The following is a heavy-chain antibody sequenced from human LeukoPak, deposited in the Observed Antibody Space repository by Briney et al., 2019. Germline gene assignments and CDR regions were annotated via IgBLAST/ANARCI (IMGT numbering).Heavy chain of an antibody. CDR3: ARVGFGVGYYYGSGIFNWFDP. J-gene: IGHJ5*02. V-gene: IGHV3-30-3*01. CDR2: ISYDGSNK. CDR1: GFTFSSYA. Sequence: GGSLRLSCAASGFTFSSYAMHWVRQAPGKGLEWVAVISYDGSNKYYADSVKGRFTISRDNSKNTLYLQTNSLRAEDTAVYYCARVGFGVGYYYGSGIFNWFDPWGQGTLVTVSS. D-gene: IGHD3-10*01.